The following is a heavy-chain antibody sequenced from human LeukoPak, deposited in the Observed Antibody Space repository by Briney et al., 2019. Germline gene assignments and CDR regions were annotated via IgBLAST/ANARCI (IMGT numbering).Heavy chain of an antibody. CDR1: GFTFSSYE. CDR2: ISSSGSTI. CDR3: ARYCSGGSCYGHDAFDI. V-gene: IGHV3-48*03. J-gene: IGHJ3*02. Sequence: PGGSLRLSCAASGFTFSSYEMNWVRQAPGKGLEWVSYISSSGSTIYYADSVKGRFAISRDNAKNSLYLQMNSLRAEDTAVYYCARYCSGGSCYGHDAFDIWGLGTMVTVSS. D-gene: IGHD2-15*01.